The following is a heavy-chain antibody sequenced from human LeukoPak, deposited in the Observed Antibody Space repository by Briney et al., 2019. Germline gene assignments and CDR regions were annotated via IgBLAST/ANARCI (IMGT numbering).Heavy chain of an antibody. CDR2: IYYAGAT. CDR1: GDSISSSNDY. Sequence: SETLSLTCTVSGDSISSSNDYWGWIRQPPGKELEWIGTIYYAGATYYNPSLKSRVSISVDTSKNQFSLKLKSVAAADTAVYYCARGLYYDSSGYRLYFDYWGQGILVTVSS. J-gene: IGHJ4*02. CDR3: ARGLYYDSSGYRLYFDY. D-gene: IGHD3-22*01. V-gene: IGHV4-39*07.